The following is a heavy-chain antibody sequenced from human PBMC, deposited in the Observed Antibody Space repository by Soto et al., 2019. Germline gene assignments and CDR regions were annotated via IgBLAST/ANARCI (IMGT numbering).Heavy chain of an antibody. CDR1: GYTFTGYY. Sequence: QVQLVQSGAEMKKPGASVKVSCKASGYTFTGYYMHWVRQAPGQGLEWMGWINPNSGGTNYAQKFQGWVTMTRDTSISTAYMELSRLRSDDTAVYYCARDKGSTTNDAFDIWGQGTMVTVSS. CDR2: INPNSGGT. CDR3: ARDKGSTTNDAFDI. J-gene: IGHJ3*02. D-gene: IGHD2-2*01. V-gene: IGHV1-2*04.